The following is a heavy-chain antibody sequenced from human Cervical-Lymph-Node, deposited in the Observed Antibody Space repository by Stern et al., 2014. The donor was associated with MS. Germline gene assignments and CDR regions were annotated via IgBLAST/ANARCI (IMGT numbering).Heavy chain of an antibody. D-gene: IGHD6-6*01. CDR1: GFTFNSSW. J-gene: IGHJ4*02. CDR2: LKQDGSEK. CDR3: ARGTVPQEG. Sequence: EVQLVDSGGGVVQPGGSLKLSCAASGFTFNSSWMTWVRQAPGKGLEWVANLKQDGSEKNYVDSVKGRFIISRDNAKDALTLQMNNLRVEDTAVYYCARGTVPQEGWGQGTLVTVSS. V-gene: IGHV3-7*04.